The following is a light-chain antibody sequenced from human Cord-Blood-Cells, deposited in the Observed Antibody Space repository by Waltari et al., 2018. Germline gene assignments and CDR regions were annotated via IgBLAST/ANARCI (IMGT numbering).Light chain of an antibody. J-gene: IGLJ2*01. CDR3: CSYAGSSTI. CDR1: SSDVGSYNL. V-gene: IGLV2-23*01. CDR2: EGS. Sequence: QSALTQPASVSGSPGQSITISCTGTSSDVGSYNLVSWYQQHPGKAPPLMIYEGSKRPSGVSNRFSASKSGNTASLTISGLQAEDEADYYCCSYAGSSTIFGGGTKLTVL.